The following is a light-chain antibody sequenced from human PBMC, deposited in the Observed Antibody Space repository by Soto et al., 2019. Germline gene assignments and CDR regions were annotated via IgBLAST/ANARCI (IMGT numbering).Light chain of an antibody. CDR3: QQYNSFPYS. CDR2: KAS. J-gene: IGKJ2*03. Sequence: IQMTQSPSTLSASVGDRVSITCRASQSICSWLAWYQQKPGKAPKLLIFKASSLESGVPSRYSGSGSGTEFTLTISGLQPDDLATYYCQQYNSFPYSFGQGTKLEIK. CDR1: QSICSW. V-gene: IGKV1-5*03.